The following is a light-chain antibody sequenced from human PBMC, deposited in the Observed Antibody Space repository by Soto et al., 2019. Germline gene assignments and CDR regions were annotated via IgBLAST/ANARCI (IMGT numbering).Light chain of an antibody. Sequence: DIQMTQSPSTLSASVGDTITITCRASQSISTWLAWYQHKPGEAPRLLIFDASNLESGVPSRFSGSGSGTEFTLTISSLQPDDFATDYCLQYNGYSGTFGQGTKVENK. V-gene: IGKV1-5*01. CDR3: LQYNGYSGT. CDR2: DAS. J-gene: IGKJ1*01. CDR1: QSISTW.